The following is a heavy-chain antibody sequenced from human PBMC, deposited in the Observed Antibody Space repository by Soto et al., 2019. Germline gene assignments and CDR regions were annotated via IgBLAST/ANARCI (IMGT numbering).Heavy chain of an antibody. CDR2: IYYSGST. Sequence: SETLSLTCTASGGSISSYYWSRIRQPPGKGLEWIGYIYYSGSTNYNPSLKSRVTISVDTSKNQFSLKLSSVTAADTAVYYCARVASYDILTGYYLDYWGQGTLVTVSS. CDR3: ARVASYDILTGYYLDY. V-gene: IGHV4-59*01. J-gene: IGHJ4*02. CDR1: GGSISSYY. D-gene: IGHD3-9*01.